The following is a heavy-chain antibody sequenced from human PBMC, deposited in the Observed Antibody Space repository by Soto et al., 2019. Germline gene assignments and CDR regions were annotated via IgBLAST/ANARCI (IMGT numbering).Heavy chain of an antibody. V-gene: IGHV4-59*12. J-gene: IGHJ4*02. CDR1: GGSISGYY. Sequence: SETLSLTCTVSGGSISGYYWSWIRQPPGKGLEWIGYIHYSGSTNYNPSLKSRVTISVDTSKTQFSLKLGSVTAADTAVYYCARAIVGGPWVDYWGQDTLVTVSS. CDR3: ARAIVGGPWVDY. D-gene: IGHD3-22*01. CDR2: IHYSGST.